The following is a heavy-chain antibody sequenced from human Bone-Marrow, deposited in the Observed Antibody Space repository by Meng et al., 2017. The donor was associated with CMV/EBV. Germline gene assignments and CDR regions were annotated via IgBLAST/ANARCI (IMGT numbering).Heavy chain of an antibody. J-gene: IGHJ4*02. CDR3: ATDLDIVVVPAAIRWWGVGY. V-gene: IGHV1-69*02. CDR1: LGSFSSYT. Sequence: SVKVPCKASLGSFSSYTISWVRQAPGQGLEWMGRIIPILGIAIYAQKFQGRVTITANKSTSTAYMELSSLRSEDTAVYYWATDLDIVVVPAAIRWWGVGYWGQGTLVTVSS. CDR2: IIPILGIA. D-gene: IGHD2-2*01.